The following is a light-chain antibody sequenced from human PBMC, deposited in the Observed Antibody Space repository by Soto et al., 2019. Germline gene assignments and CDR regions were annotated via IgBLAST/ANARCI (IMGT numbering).Light chain of an antibody. CDR1: SSNVGSYKL. V-gene: IGLV2-14*02. J-gene: IGLJ1*01. Sequence: QSALTQPASVSGSPGQSITISCTGTSSNVGSYKLVSWYQQHPGKAPKLMVYEVTNRPSGVSDRFSGSKSGNTASLTISGLQADDEGYYYCSSYTSRSTLYVFGTGTKVTVL. CDR2: EVT. CDR3: SSYTSRSTLYV.